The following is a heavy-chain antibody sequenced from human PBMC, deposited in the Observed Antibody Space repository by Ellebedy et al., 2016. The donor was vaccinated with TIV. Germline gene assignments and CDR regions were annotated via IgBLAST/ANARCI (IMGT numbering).Heavy chain of an antibody. CDR1: GFSFSNYA. Sequence: GGSLRLSXTASGFSFSNYAMSWVRQAPGQGLEWVSAITAADETHYAGSVRGRFTISRDNSKNTVFLQMNSLRAEDTAVYYCARESAEWLLYVEWWGQGALVTVSS. CDR3: ARESAEWLLYVEW. CDR2: ITAADET. V-gene: IGHV3-23*01. J-gene: IGHJ4*02. D-gene: IGHD3-3*01.